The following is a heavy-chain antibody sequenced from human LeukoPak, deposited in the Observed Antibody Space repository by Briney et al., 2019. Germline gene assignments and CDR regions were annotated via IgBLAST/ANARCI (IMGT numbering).Heavy chain of an antibody. CDR3: AHALPEYSSSMRGPHFDY. CDR2: FYWDDDK. V-gene: IGHV2-5*02. J-gene: IGHJ4*02. Sequence: SGPTLLNPTQTLTLTCTFSGFSLSTSELGVGWIRQPPGKSLEWRTLFYWDDDKRYSPSLKSRLTITKDTSNNQVVLTMTNMDPVDTATYYCAHALPEYSSSMRGPHFDYWGQGTLVTVSS. CDR1: GFSLSTSELG. D-gene: IGHD6-6*01.